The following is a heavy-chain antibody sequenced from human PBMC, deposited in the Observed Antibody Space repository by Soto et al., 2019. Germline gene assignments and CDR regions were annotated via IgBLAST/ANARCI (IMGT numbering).Heavy chain of an antibody. Sequence: VQLVQSGAEVKKPGASVKVSCKASGYTFTSYGISWVRQAPGQGLEWMGWISAYNGNTNYAQKLQGRVTMTTDTTTSTAYMELRSLRSDDTAVYYCASLGYCSSTSCYRPLDYWGQGTLVTVSS. D-gene: IGHD2-2*02. CDR2: ISAYNGNT. CDR3: ASLGYCSSTSCYRPLDY. V-gene: IGHV1-18*01. J-gene: IGHJ4*02. CDR1: GYTFTSYG.